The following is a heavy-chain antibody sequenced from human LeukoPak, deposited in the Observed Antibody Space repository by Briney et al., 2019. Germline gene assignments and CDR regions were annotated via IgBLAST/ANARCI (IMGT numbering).Heavy chain of an antibody. V-gene: IGHV3-13*04. D-gene: IGHD5-12*01. Sequence: GGSLRLSCAASGXTFSDYDMHWVRQRTGIGLEWVSRIGTGGDTQYPGSVKGRFTISRENAKNSLYLQMNSLRAGDTAVYYCARGGHSGYDFDYWGQGTLVTVSS. J-gene: IGHJ4*02. CDR2: IGTGGDT. CDR3: ARGGHSGYDFDY. CDR1: GXTFSDYD.